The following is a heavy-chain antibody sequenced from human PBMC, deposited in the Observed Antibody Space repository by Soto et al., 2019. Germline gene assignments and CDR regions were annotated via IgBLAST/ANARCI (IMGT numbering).Heavy chain of an antibody. V-gene: IGHV4-34*01. CDR2: INHSGSI. J-gene: IGHJ4*02. Sequence: QVQLQQWGAGLLKPSETLSLTCAVYGGSFSGYYWSWIRQPPGKGLEWIGEINHSGSINYNPSLKSRVTISEDTSKNQFSLKLSSVTAADTAVYYCARGWGRIFDYWGQGTLVTVSS. CDR1: GGSFSGYY. D-gene: IGHD7-27*01. CDR3: ARGWGRIFDY.